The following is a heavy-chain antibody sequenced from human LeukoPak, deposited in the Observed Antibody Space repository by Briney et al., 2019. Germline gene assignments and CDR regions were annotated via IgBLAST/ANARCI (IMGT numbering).Heavy chain of an antibody. D-gene: IGHD3-10*01. J-gene: IGHJ4*02. CDR3: ASGVWFGEYYFDY. CDR2: INPSGDST. CDR1: GYTFTSYS. Sequence: ASVKVSCKASGYTFTSYSMHWVRQAPGQGLEWMGIINPSGDSTSYAQKFQGRVTMTRDMSTSTVYMELSSLRSEDTAVYYCASGVWFGEYYFDYWGQGTLVTVSS. V-gene: IGHV1-46*01.